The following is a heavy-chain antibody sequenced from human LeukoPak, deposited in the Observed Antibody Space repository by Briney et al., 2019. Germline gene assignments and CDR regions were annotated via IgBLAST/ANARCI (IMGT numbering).Heavy chain of an antibody. CDR3: AKPYYYDSSGYSPLGD. CDR1: GFTFSSYA. J-gene: IGHJ4*02. D-gene: IGHD3-22*01. CDR2: ISGSGGST. Sequence: PGGSLRLSCAASGFTFSSYAMSWVRQAPGKGLEWVSAISGSGGSTYYADSMKGRFTISRDNSKNTLYLQMNSLRAEDTAVYYCAKPYYYDSSGYSPLGDWGQGTLVTVSS. V-gene: IGHV3-23*01.